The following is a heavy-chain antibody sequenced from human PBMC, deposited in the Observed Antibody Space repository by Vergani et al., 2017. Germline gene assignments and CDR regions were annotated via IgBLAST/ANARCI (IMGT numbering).Heavy chain of an antibody. CDR2: LIPILGIA. CDR3: ASTSRDGYNYYFDY. J-gene: IGHJ4*02. Sequence: QVQLVQSGAEVKKPGSSVKVSCKASGGTFSSYTISWVRQAPGQGLEWMGRLIPILGIANYAQKFQGRVTITADKSTSTAYMELSSLRSEDTAVYYCASTSRDGYNYYFDYWGQGTLVTVSS. D-gene: IGHD5-24*01. V-gene: IGHV1-69*02. CDR1: GGTFSSYT.